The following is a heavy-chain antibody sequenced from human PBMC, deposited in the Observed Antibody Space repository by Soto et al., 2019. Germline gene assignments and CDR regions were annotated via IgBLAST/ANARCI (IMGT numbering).Heavy chain of an antibody. CDR3: ARSYGSGTGGWFDP. CDR2: MNPNSGNT. CDR1: GYTFTSYD. V-gene: IGHV1-8*01. J-gene: IGHJ5*02. Sequence: QVQLVQSGAEVKKPGASVKVSCKASGYTFTSYDINWVRLATGQGLEWMGWMNPNSGNTGYPQKFQGRVTMTRNTSVSTADIELSSMRSEDTAVYYCARSYGSGTGGWFDPWGQGTLVTVSS. D-gene: IGHD3-10*01.